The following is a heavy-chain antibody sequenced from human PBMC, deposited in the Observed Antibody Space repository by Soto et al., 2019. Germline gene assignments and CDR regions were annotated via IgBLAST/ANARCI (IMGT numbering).Heavy chain of an antibody. J-gene: IGHJ4*02. Sequence: EVQLVESGGGLVQPGGSLKLSCAASGFSFSGSAMYWVRQASEKGLEWVGLIRNKANSYATVYSASLKDRFTISRDDSKNSAYLQMTSPKAEDTAVYYCARGSGIYCPEYWGQGTLVTVSS. V-gene: IGHV3-73*02. CDR2: IRNKANSYAT. CDR3: ARGSGIYCPEY. D-gene: IGHD3-10*01. CDR1: GFSFSGSA.